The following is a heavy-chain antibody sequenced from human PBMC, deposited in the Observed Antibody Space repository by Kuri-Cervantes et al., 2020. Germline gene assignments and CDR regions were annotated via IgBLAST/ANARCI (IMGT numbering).Heavy chain of an antibody. CDR1: GFTFSSNT. V-gene: IGHV3-21*01. Sequence: GESLKISCAASGFTFSSNTMNWVRQAPGKGLEWVSSISSGSAYVYYADSVKGRFTISRDNAKNSLYLQMNSLRAEDTAVYYCARAVAVAGMGPQFDYWGQGTLVTVSS. CDR3: ARAVAVAGMGPQFDY. D-gene: IGHD6-19*01. J-gene: IGHJ4*02. CDR2: ISSGSAYV.